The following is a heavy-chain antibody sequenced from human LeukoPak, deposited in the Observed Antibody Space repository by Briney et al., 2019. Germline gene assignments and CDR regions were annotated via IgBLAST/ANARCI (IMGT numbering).Heavy chain of an antibody. CDR2: ISSRSSYI. CDR1: GFTFSTYS. CDR3: ARELKDYYSMDV. J-gene: IGHJ6*02. Sequence: GGSLRLSCAASGFTFSTYSMNWVRQAPGKGLEWVSYISSRSSYIYYAGSVKGRFTISRDNAKNSLYLQMNSLRAEDTAVYYCARELKDYYSMDVWGQGTTVTVSS. V-gene: IGHV3-21*01.